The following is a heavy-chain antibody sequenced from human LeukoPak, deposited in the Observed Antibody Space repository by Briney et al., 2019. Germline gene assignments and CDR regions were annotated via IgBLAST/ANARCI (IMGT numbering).Heavy chain of an antibody. Sequence: GGSLRLSCAASGFTFSSYWMHWVRQAPGKGLVWVSRINPDGSSTSYADSVKGRFTSSRDDSKNTFYLQMNSLRAEDTALYYCAREYSDSSGYYYGLDNWGQGTLVTVSS. D-gene: IGHD3-22*01. J-gene: IGHJ4*02. CDR3: AREYSDSSGYYYGLDN. CDR1: GFTFSSYW. CDR2: INPDGSST. V-gene: IGHV3-74*01.